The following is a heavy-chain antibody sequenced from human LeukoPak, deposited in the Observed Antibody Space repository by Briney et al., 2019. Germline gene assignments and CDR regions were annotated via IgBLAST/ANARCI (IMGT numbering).Heavy chain of an antibody. J-gene: IGHJ6*02. V-gene: IGHV1-2*02. CDR1: GYTFTGYY. CDR2: INPNSGGT. Sequence: SSVKVSCKASGYTFTGYYMHWVRQAPGQGREWMGWINPNSGGTNYAQKFQGRVTMTRDTSISTAYMELSRLRSDDTAVYYCARVARSYYGMDVWGQGTTVTVSS. CDR3: ARVARSYYGMDV.